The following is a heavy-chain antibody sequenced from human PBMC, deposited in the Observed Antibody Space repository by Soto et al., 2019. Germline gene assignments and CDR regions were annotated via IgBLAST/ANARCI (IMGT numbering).Heavy chain of an antibody. D-gene: IGHD5-12*01. CDR3: ACASRGGYNVPYHY. J-gene: IGHJ4*02. V-gene: IGHV1-69*06. CDR2: IIPIFGTA. Sequence: QVQLVQSGAEVKKPGSSVKVSCKASGGTFSSYAISWVRQAPGQGLEWLGGIIPIFGTANYAQKFQCRVTIPADKYTRTAYMELSSLRSEDRAVYYCACASRGGYNVPYHYWGQGTLGTGSS. CDR1: GGTFSSYA.